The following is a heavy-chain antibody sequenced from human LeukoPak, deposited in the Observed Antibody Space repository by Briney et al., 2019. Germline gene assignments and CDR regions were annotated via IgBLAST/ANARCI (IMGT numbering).Heavy chain of an antibody. Sequence: PGGSLRLSCAASGFTFSIYDLSWVRQAPGKGLEWVSSISSSSSYIYYADSVKGRFTISRDNAKNSLYLQMNSLRAEDTAVYYCARAVVVVAATLDPWGQGTLVTVSS. CDR1: GFTFSIYD. J-gene: IGHJ5*02. V-gene: IGHV3-21*01. CDR3: ARAVVVVAATLDP. D-gene: IGHD2-15*01. CDR2: ISSSSSYI.